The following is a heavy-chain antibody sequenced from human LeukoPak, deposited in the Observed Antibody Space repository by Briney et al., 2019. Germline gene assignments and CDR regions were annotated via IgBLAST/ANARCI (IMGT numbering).Heavy chain of an antibody. V-gene: IGHV4-59*01. D-gene: IGHD6-6*01. CDR3: ARSSIAAGGSRRYFDY. J-gene: IGHJ4*02. Sequence: SETLSLTCTVSGGSITSYSWSWIRHPPRKGLEWIGYIYYSVSTNYNPSLKSLVTISLDTPQKQFSLKLSSLTPPHTPVYYCARSSIAAGGSRRYFDYWGEGNLVTASS. CDR2: IYYSVST. CDR1: GGSITSYS.